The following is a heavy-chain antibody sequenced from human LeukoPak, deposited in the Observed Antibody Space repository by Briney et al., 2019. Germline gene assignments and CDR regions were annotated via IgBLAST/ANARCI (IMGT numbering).Heavy chain of an antibody. CDR3: ARPCSSSPEPYYYYYYDMDV. CDR1: GFTFSSYS. D-gene: IGHD6-6*01. CDR2: ISSSSSYI. Sequence: GGSLRLSCAASGFTFSSYSMNWVRQAPGKGLEWVSSISSSSSYIYYADSVKGRFTISRDNAKNSLYLQMNSLRAEDTAVYYCARPCSSSPEPYYYYYYDMDVWGQGTTVTVSS. J-gene: IGHJ6*02. V-gene: IGHV3-21*01.